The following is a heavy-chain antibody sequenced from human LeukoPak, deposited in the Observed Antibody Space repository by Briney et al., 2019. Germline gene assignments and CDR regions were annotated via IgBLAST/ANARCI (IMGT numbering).Heavy chain of an antibody. CDR2: ISYDGSNK. Sequence: PGGSLRLSCAASGFTFSNYAMSWVRQAPGKGLEWVAVISYDGSNKYYADSVKGRFTISRDNSKNTLYLQMNSLRAEDTAVYYCAKHKYSSSWYGLDYWGQGTLVTVSS. CDR3: AKHKYSSSWYGLDY. CDR1: GFTFSNYA. D-gene: IGHD6-13*01. J-gene: IGHJ4*02. V-gene: IGHV3-30*18.